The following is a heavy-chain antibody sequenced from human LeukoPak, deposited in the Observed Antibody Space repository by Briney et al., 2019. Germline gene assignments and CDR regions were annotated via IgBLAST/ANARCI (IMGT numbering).Heavy chain of an antibody. V-gene: IGHV4-59*08. D-gene: IGHD2-15*01. CDR2: IYYSGST. Sequence: SETLSLTCTVSGSSISRYYWSWIRQPPGKGLEWIGYIYYSGSTNYNPSLKSRVTISVDTSKNQFSLKLSSVTAADTAVYYCARHVVAATDYWGQGTLVTVSS. J-gene: IGHJ4*02. CDR1: GSSISRYY. CDR3: ARHVVAATDY.